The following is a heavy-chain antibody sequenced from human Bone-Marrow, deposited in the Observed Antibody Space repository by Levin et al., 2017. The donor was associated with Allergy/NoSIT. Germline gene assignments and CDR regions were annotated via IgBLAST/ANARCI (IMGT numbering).Heavy chain of an antibody. CDR3: ARGVILWNGDQFYFDS. CDR2: VYYSGST. CDR1: GGSINSGDYY. Sequence: SETLSLTCTVSGGSINSGDYYWSWIRQPPGTGLEWIGYVYYSGSTHYNSSLRSRITMSIDTSMQQFSLNLKSVTGADTAVYYCARGVILWNGDQFYFDSWGQGSLVTVSS. J-gene: IGHJ4*02. D-gene: IGHD1-1*01. V-gene: IGHV4-30-4*01.